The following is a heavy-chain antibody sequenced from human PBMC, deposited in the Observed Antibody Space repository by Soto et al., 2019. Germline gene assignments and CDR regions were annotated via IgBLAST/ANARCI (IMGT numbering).Heavy chain of an antibody. CDR2: IYYSGNT. Sequence: SETLSLTCTVSGGSITSYYWSRIRQPPGKGLEWIGNIYYSGNTKYNPSLKSRVTISVDTSKNQFSLKLSSVTAADTAVYYCARALYGSGVLDVWGQGTTVTVSS. J-gene: IGHJ6*02. CDR3: ARALYGSGVLDV. D-gene: IGHD3-10*01. V-gene: IGHV4-59*12. CDR1: GGSITSYY.